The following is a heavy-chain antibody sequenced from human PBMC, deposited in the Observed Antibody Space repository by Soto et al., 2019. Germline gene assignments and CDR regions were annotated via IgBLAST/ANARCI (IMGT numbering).Heavy chain of an antibody. V-gene: IGHV3-30-3*01. CDR2: ISYDGSNK. D-gene: IGHD2-2*02. J-gene: IGHJ3*02. Sequence: HPGGSLRLSCAASGFTFSSYAMHWVRQAPGKGLEWVAVISYDGSNKYYADSVKGRFTISRDNSKNTLYLQMNSLRAEDTAVYYCARAQFSHHQLLYSDAFDIWGQGTMVTVSS. CDR3: ARAQFSHHQLLYSDAFDI. CDR1: GFTFSSYA.